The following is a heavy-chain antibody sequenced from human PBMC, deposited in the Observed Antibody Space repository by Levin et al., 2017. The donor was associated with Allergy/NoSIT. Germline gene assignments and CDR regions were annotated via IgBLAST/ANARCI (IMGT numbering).Heavy chain of an antibody. V-gene: IGHV1-46*01. CDR3: AREDTHYYSGMDG. CDR1: GYTFSSYY. D-gene: IGHD3-10*01. Sequence: ASVKVSCKASGYTFSSYYMHWVRQAPGQGLEWMGVINPSGGATTYAQRFQGRVTMTSDTSTSTVYVELSSLRPEDTAVYYCAREDTHYYSGMDGWGQGTTVSVSS. J-gene: IGHJ6*02. CDR2: INPSGGAT.